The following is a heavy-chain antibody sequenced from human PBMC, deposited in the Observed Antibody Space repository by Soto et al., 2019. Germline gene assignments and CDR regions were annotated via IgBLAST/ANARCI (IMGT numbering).Heavy chain of an antibody. CDR1: GYSFTSYL. D-gene: IGHD3-10*01. V-gene: IGHV5-51*01. CDR3: ARLSRAVTGFGAFDI. CDR2: IYPGDSDT. J-gene: IGHJ3*02. Sequence: GESLKISCEGSGYSFTSYLIGWVRQMPGKGLEWMGIIYPGDSDTRYSPSFQGQVTISADKSISTAYLQWSSLKASDTAMYYCARLSRAVTGFGAFDIWGQGTMVTVSS.